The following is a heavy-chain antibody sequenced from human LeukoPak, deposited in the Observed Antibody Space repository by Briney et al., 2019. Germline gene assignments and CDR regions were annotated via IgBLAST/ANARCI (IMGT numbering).Heavy chain of an antibody. CDR3: VRDLMTTQTWDFDY. D-gene: IGHD3-16*01. J-gene: IGHJ4*02. Sequence: ASVKVSCKGSGYTFTGYYMHWVRQAPGQGLEWMAWINPNSGATNYAQRFQGRVTVTRDTSISTAYMELSSLESGDTAMYYCVRDLMTTQTWDFDYWGQGTLVSVSS. CDR2: INPNSGAT. CDR1: GYTFTGYY. V-gene: IGHV1-2*02.